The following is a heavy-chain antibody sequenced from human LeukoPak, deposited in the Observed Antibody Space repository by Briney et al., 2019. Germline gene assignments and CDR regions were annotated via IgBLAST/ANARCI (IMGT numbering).Heavy chain of an antibody. Sequence: SETLSLTCTVSGGSISSYYWSWIRQPPGRGLEWIGDIYYSGGTNYNPSPKSRGTISVDTSQNQFSPKRSAVTPARTALYYSARDAQGTIAPFDLWGRGTLVTVSS. J-gene: IGHJ2*01. V-gene: IGHV4-59*12. CDR1: GGSISSYY. CDR3: ARDAQGTIAPFDL. CDR2: IYYSGGT. D-gene: IGHD3-3*01.